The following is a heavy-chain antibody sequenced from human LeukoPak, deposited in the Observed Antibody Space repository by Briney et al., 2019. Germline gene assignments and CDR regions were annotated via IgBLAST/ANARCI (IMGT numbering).Heavy chain of an antibody. J-gene: IGHJ2*01. CDR2: TYYRSKWNN. D-gene: IGHD7-27*01. CDR1: GDSVSSNSAA. V-gene: IGHV6-1*01. CDR3: ARAPTGGWYFDL. Sequence: SQTLSLTCAISGDSVSSNSAAWNWIRQSPSRGFEWLGRTYYRSKWNNDYVGSVKSRITINPDTSKNQFSLQLNSVTPDDTAVYYCARAPTGGWYFDLWGRGTLVTVSS.